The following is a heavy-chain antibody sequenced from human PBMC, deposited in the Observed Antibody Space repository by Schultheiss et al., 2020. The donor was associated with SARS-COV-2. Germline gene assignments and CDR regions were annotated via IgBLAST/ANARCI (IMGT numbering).Heavy chain of an antibody. CDR3: ARGSITIFGVVTAFDP. V-gene: IGHV4-31*03. J-gene: IGHJ5*02. CDR2: IYYSGST. Sequence: SETLSLTCTVSGGSISSGGYYWSWIRQHPGKGLEWIGYIYYSGSTYYNPSLKSRVTISVDTSKNQFSLKLSSVTAADTAVYYCARGSITIFGVVTAFDPWGQGTLVTVSS. CDR1: GGSISSGGYY. D-gene: IGHD3-3*01.